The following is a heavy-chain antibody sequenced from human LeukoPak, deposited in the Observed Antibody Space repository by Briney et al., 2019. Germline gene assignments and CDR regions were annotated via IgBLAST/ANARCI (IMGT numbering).Heavy chain of an antibody. CDR1: GFTFSGYW. D-gene: IGHD6-13*01. CDR3: AKDTVAAAGTYYYYGMDV. V-gene: IGHV3-43*01. CDR2: ISWDGGST. Sequence: PGGSLRLSCAASGFTFSGYWMHWVRQAPGKGLEWVSLISWDGGSTYYADSVKGRFTISRDNSKNSLYLQMNSLRTEDTALYYCAKDTVAAAGTYYYYGMDVWGQGTTVTVSS. J-gene: IGHJ6*02.